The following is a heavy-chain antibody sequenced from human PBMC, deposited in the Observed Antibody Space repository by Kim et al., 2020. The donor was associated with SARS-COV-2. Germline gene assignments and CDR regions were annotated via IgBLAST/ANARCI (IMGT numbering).Heavy chain of an antibody. Sequence: GGSLRLSCVASGFALDSYWMNWVRQTPGKGLEWVANIKLDGSETYYVDSVKGRFTVSRDNAKDSLYLQMNSLNTEDTAVYYCARGGWLGLEYWGQGTLVTVSS. CDR1: GFALDSYW. CDR3: ARGGWLGLEY. D-gene: IGHD5-12*01. V-gene: IGHV3-7*01. CDR2: IKLDGSET. J-gene: IGHJ4*02.